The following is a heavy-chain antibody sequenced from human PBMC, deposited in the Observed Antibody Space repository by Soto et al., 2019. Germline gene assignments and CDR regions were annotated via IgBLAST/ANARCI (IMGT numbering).Heavy chain of an antibody. Sequence: EVQLVETGGGLIQPGGSLRLSCAASGFTVSSNYMSWVRQAPGKGLEWISVIYSGGSTYYADSVKGRFTISRDNSKNTLYLQMNSLRAEDTAVYYCARAASPYGYSTVPFAYWGQGTLVTVSS. V-gene: IGHV3-53*02. CDR3: ARAASPYGYSTVPFAY. D-gene: IGHD3-22*01. CDR1: GFTVSSNY. J-gene: IGHJ4*02. CDR2: IYSGGST.